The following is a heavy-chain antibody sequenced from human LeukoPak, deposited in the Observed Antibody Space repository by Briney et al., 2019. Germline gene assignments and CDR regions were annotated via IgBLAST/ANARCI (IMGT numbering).Heavy chain of an antibody. CDR1: GGSISSYY. V-gene: IGHV4-59*01. CDR3: ARGARYCSSTSCYRSGYYFDY. J-gene: IGHJ4*02. CDR2: IYYSGST. D-gene: IGHD2-2*01. Sequence: SETLSLTCTVSGGSISSYYWSWIRQPPGKGLEWIGYIYYSGSTNYNPSLKSRVTISVDTSKNQFSLKLSSVTAADTAVYFCARGARYCSSTSCYRSGYYFDYWGQGTLVTASS.